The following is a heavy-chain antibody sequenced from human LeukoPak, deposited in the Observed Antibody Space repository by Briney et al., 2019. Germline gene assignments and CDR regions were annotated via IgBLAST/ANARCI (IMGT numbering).Heavy chain of an antibody. D-gene: IGHD6-6*01. CDR1: GYTFTGYY. Sequence: ASVKVSCKASGYTFTGYYMHWVRQAPGQGLEWMGWINPNSGGTNYAQKFQGRVTMTRDTSISTAYMELSRLRSDDTAVYYCARGASSSSGEFDYWGQGTLVTVSS. J-gene: IGHJ4*02. V-gene: IGHV1-2*02. CDR2: INPNSGGT. CDR3: ARGASSSSGEFDY.